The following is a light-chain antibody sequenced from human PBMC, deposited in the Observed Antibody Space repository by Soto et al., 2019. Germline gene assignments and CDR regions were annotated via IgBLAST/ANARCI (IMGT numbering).Light chain of an antibody. V-gene: IGKV3-11*01. Sequence: EIVLTQSPATLSLSPGERATLSCRASQSVRSNLAWYQQKPGQAPRLLICDASNRATGIPGRFSGSGSGTDFTLTITNLEPEDFAVYYCQQRSNWPWTFGQGAKVEIK. CDR3: QQRSNWPWT. CDR1: QSVRSN. J-gene: IGKJ1*01. CDR2: DAS.